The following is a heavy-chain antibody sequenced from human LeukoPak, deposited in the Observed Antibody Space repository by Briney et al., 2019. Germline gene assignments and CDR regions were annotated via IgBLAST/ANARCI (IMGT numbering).Heavy chain of an antibody. CDR2: IYGAGST. V-gene: IGHV3-66*01. CDR1: GFTVSSNH. CDR3: ATPRSGYYYYFDY. D-gene: IGHD3-22*01. J-gene: IGHJ4*02. Sequence: GGSLRLSCAASGFTVSSNHMSWVRQAPGKGLEWVSVIYGAGSTYYADSVKGRFTISRDNSKNTLYLQMNSLRAEDTAVYYCATPRSGYYYYFDYWGQGTLVAVSS.